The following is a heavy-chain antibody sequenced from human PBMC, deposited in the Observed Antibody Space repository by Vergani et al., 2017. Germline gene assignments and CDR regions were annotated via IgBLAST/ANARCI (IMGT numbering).Heavy chain of an antibody. V-gene: IGHV1-46*01. Sequence: QVQLVQSGAEVKKPGASVKVSCKASGYTFTSYYMHWVRQAPGQGLEWMGIINPSGGSTRYAQKLQGRVPMTTDTSTSTAYMELMSLRSDDTAVYYCARAEWIAAAGTVHGAYYYGMDVWGQGTTVTVSS. J-gene: IGHJ6*02. CDR3: ARAEWIAAAGTVHGAYYYGMDV. D-gene: IGHD6-13*01. CDR1: GYTFTSYY. CDR2: INPSGGST.